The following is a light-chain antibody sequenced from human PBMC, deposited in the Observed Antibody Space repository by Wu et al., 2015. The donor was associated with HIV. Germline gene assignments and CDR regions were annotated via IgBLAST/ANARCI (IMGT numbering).Light chain of an antibody. J-gene: IGKJ2*01. V-gene: IGKV1-5*03. CDR1: QSISTW. Sequence: DIRMTQSPSSLSASVGDTVTITCRASQSISTWLAWYQQKPGQVPKFLIYEASNLESGVPSRFSGSGSGTEFILTISNLQPDDLATYYCQQYNTYPYTFGQGTKLEIK. CDR2: EAS. CDR3: QQYNTYPYT.